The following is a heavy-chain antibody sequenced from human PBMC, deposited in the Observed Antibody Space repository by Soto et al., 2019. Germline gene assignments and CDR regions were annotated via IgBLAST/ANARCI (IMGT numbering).Heavy chain of an antibody. CDR3: WRHDKTALPPLDS. J-gene: IGHJ4*02. V-gene: IGHV1-69*06. CDR1: GAGDTFSNYG. D-gene: IGHD1-1*01. CDR2: AIPAFGTA. Sequence: QVHLVQSGAEVKSPGSAGKVSCKVSGAGDTFSNYGLNWMRQAPGQGLEWMGGAIPAFGTANYAQKFKGRVTIPADTSTTTAYMELSGLRSDDTAVYYCWRHDKTALPPLDSWGQGTLVSVSS.